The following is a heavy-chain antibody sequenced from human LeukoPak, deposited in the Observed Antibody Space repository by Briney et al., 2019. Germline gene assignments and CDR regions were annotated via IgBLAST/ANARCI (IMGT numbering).Heavy chain of an antibody. D-gene: IGHD4-23*01. CDR3: ARDYGGSSPFDY. J-gene: IGHJ4*02. Sequence: GSLRLSCAASGFTFSNYEMHWVRQAPGKGLEWVSYISSSGSDIYYADSVKGRFTISRDNAKNSLYLHMNSLRAEDTAVYYCARDYGGSSPFDYWGQGTLVTVSS. CDR1: GFTFSNYE. CDR2: ISSSGSDI. V-gene: IGHV3-48*03.